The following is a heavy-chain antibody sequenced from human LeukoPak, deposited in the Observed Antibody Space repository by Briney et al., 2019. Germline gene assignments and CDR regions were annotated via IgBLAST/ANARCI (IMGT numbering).Heavy chain of an antibody. CDR1: GFTFSTYP. V-gene: IGHV3-30*04. Sequence: GGSLRLSCVASGFTFSTYPIFWVRQAPGKGLEWVATVLYDGSMQYHADSVRDRFTTFRDNSQNTVYLQMTNLGTDDTAIYYCARIVGWLQQIADLWGHGTLVTVSS. CDR3: ARIVGWLQQIADL. J-gene: IGHJ5*02. CDR2: VLYDGSMQ. D-gene: IGHD2-15*01.